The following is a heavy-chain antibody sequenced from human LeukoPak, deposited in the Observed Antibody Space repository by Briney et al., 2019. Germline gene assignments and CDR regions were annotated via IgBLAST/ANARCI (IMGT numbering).Heavy chain of an antibody. CDR2: FDPEDGET. Sequence: GASVKVSCKISGYTLTELSMHWVRQAPGKGLEWLGGFDPEDGETIYALKFQGSVTMTEDTSIDTAYMELSSLRSEDTAVYYCARVSDSSSWYENWFDPWGQGTLVTVSS. D-gene: IGHD6-13*01. J-gene: IGHJ5*02. CDR3: ARVSDSSSWYENWFDP. CDR1: GYTLTELS. V-gene: IGHV1-24*01.